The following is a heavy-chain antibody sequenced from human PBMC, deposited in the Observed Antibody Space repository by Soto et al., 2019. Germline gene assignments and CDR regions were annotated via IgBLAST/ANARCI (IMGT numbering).Heavy chain of an antibody. Sequence: HPGGSLRLSCAASGFTVSSNYMSWVRQAPGKGLEWVSVIYSGGSTYYADSVKGRFTISRHNSKNTLYLQMNSLRAEDTAVYYCASMAPVSLPPYYFDYWGQGTLVTVSS. CDR3: ASMAPVSLPPYYFDY. V-gene: IGHV3-53*04. D-gene: IGHD3-10*01. CDR1: GFTVSSNY. J-gene: IGHJ4*02. CDR2: IYSGGST.